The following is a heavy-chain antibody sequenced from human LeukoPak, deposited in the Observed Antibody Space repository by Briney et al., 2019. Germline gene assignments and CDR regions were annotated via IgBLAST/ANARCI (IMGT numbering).Heavy chain of an antibody. D-gene: IGHD1-26*01. CDR3: ARSGSYSGIDY. V-gene: IGHV4-39*07. J-gene: IGHJ4*02. CDR2: IYYTGTT. CDR1: GGSMNINNYY. Sequence: SETLSLTCTVFGGSMNINNYYWAWIRQPPGKGLEWIGSIYYTGTTYYNPSLNYRVTISVDTSKNQFSLRLTSVTAADTAVYYCARSGSYSGIDYWGQGTLVTVSS.